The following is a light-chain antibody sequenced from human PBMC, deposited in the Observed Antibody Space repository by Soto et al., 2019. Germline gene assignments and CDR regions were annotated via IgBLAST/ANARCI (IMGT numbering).Light chain of an antibody. CDR2: KAS. J-gene: IGKJ2*01. Sequence: DIQMTQFPSTLSASVGDRVTITCRASQSISSWLAWYQQKPGKAPKLLIYKASSLESGVPSTFSGSGSGTEFPLTISGLQPDDFATYYCQHYDTYPYTFGQGTKLEIK. CDR3: QHYDTYPYT. V-gene: IGKV1-5*03. CDR1: QSISSW.